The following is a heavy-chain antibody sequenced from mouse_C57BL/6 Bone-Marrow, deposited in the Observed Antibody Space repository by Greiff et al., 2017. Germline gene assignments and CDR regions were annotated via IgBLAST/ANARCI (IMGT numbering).Heavy chain of an antibody. CDR1: GFTFSSYA. Sequence: EVQRVESGEGLVKPGGSLKLSCAASGFTFSSYAMSWVRQTPEKRLEWVAYISSGGDYIYYADTVKGRFTISRDNARNTLYLQMSSLKSEDTAMYYCTRDRGPYDGTTWFAYWGQGTLVTVSA. CDR3: TRDRGPYDGTTWFAY. V-gene: IGHV5-9-1*02. J-gene: IGHJ3*01. CDR2: ISSGGDYI. D-gene: IGHD2-3*01.